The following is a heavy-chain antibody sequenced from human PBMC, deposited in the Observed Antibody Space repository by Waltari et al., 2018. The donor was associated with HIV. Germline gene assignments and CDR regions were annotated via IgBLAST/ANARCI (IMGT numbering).Heavy chain of an antibody. CDR3: ARVRDGYTVTNTQDAFDI. Sequence: QVQLQESGPGLVKPSQTLSLTCTVSGGSISSVSYSWCWIRQPAATGLEWIGRIYTSGSTNYNPSFKSRVTISVDTSKNQFSLKLSSVTAADTAVYYCARVRDGYTVTNTQDAFDIWGQGTMVTVSA. D-gene: IGHD4-17*01. CDR1: GGSISSVSYS. J-gene: IGHJ3*02. V-gene: IGHV4-61*02. CDR2: IYTSGST.